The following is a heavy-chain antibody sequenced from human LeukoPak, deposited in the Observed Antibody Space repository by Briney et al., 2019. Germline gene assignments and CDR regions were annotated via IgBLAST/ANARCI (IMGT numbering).Heavy chain of an antibody. J-gene: IGHJ6*02. CDR3: ARDNFYCSGGSCYPDYGMDV. Sequence: SETLSLTCAVSGGSFSGHYWSWIRQSPGEGLEWIGEIDHSGNTNYNPSLKGRVTISVDTSKNQFSLKLSSVTAADTAVYYCARDNFYCSGGSCYPDYGMDVWGQGTTVTVSS. CDR2: IDHSGNT. V-gene: IGHV4-34*01. CDR1: GGSFSGHY. D-gene: IGHD2-15*01.